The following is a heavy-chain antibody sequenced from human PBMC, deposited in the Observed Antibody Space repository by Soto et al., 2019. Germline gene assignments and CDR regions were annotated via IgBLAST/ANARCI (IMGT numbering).Heavy chain of an antibody. CDR2: ISYDGSHN. V-gene: IGHV3-30*18. D-gene: IGHD6-13*01. Sequence: GGSLRLFCQTSGFSCSSYAMHWVRRAPGKGLQWVGVISYDGSHNFYGESGKGRFTISRDNSKNTLYLQMPSLTTEDTGIYYCAKVAGVATGGTVGGLDPWGQGTLVTVSS. J-gene: IGHJ5*02. CDR3: AKVAGVATGGTVGGLDP. CDR1: GFSCSSYA.